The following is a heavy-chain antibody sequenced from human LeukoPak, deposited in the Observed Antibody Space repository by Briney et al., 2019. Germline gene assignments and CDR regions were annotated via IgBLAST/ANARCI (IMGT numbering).Heavy chain of an antibody. D-gene: IGHD1-26*01. V-gene: IGHV5-51*01. CDR1: GYSFTSYW. CDR2: IYPGDSDT. CDR3: ARQGVGATPTGAFDI. J-gene: IGHJ3*02. Sequence: GESLKISCKGPGYSFTSYWIGWVRQMPGKGLEWMGIIYPGDSDTRYSPSFQGQVTISADKSISTAYLQWSSLKASDTAMYYCARQGVGATPTGAFDIWGQGTMVTVSS.